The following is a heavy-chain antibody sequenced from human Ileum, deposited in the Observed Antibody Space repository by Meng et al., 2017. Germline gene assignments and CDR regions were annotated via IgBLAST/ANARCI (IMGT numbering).Heavy chain of an antibody. D-gene: IGHD3-9*01. CDR1: GGAISGTSTVYS. CDR2: IYSTGTT. J-gene: IGHJ5*02. V-gene: IGHV4-39*07. Sequence: QESGPGLVKASETLSLNCIVSGGAISGTSTVYSWGWIRQPPGKGLEWIGSIYSTGTTYYNPSLESRVTISRDTSKNQFSLKLTSVTAADTVVYYCARQPTGYPNWFDPWGQGTLVTVSS. CDR3: ARQPTGYPNWFDP.